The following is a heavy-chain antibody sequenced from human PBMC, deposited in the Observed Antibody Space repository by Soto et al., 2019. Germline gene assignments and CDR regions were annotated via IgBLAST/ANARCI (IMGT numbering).Heavy chain of an antibody. CDR2: IYYSGST. Sequence: SETLSLTCTVSGGSISSSSYYWGWIRQPPGKGLEWIGSIYYSGSTYYNPSLKSRVTISVDTSKNQFSLTLNSVTAADTAVYYCARDWGYCSSSSCREPAFDVWGQGTVVTVSS. J-gene: IGHJ3*01. CDR3: ARDWGYCSSSSCREPAFDV. CDR1: GGSISSSSYY. V-gene: IGHV4-39*07. D-gene: IGHD2-15*01.